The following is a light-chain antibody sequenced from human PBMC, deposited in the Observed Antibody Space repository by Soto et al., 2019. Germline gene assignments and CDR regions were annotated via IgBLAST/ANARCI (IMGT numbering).Light chain of an antibody. CDR2: EVN. Sequence: QSVLTQPPSASGSPGQSVTMSCTGTSSDVGDYNYVSWYQQHPGKAPKLMIYEVNKRPSGVPDRFSGSKSGNTASLTVSGLQAEDEADYYCSSYAGSNNLGVFGGGTQLTVL. CDR3: SSYAGSNNLGV. J-gene: IGLJ3*02. CDR1: SSDVGDYNY. V-gene: IGLV2-8*01.